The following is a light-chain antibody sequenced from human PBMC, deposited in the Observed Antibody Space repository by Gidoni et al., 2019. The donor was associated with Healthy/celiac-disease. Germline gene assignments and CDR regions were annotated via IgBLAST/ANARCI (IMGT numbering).Light chain of an antibody. CDR3: NSRDSSGNHPVV. Sequence: SPVSVALGQTVRITCQGDSLRSYYASWYQQKPGQAPVLVIYGKNNRPSGIPDRFSGSSSGNTASLTITGAQAEDEADYYCNSRDSSGNHPVVFGGGTKLTVL. CDR2: GKN. V-gene: IGLV3-19*01. CDR1: SLRSYY. J-gene: IGLJ2*01.